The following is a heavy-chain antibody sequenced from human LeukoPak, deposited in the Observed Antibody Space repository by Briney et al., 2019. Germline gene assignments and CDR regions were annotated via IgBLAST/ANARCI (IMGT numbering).Heavy chain of an antibody. J-gene: IGHJ3*02. D-gene: IGHD1-14*01. V-gene: IGHV4-38-2*02. Sequence: SETLSLTCTVSGYSISSGYYWGWIRQPPGKGLEWIGSIYHSGSTYYNPSLKSRVTISVDTSKNQFSLKLSSVTAADTAVYYCASLSNRRGAFDIWGQGTMVTVSS. CDR2: IYHSGST. CDR1: GYSISSGYY. CDR3: ASLSNRRGAFDI.